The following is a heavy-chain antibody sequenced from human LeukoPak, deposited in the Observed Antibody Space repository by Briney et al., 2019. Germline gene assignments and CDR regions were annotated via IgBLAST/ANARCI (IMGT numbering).Heavy chain of an antibody. Sequence: GGSLRLSCAASGFTFSSYAMHWVRQAPGKGLEWVAVISYDGSNKYYADSMKGRFTISRDNSKNTLYLQMNSLRAEDTAMYYCARDPVAAAQRGYFDYWGQGTLVTASS. CDR1: GFTFSSYA. J-gene: IGHJ4*02. CDR3: ARDPVAAAQRGYFDY. V-gene: IGHV3-30*04. CDR2: ISYDGSNK. D-gene: IGHD6-13*01.